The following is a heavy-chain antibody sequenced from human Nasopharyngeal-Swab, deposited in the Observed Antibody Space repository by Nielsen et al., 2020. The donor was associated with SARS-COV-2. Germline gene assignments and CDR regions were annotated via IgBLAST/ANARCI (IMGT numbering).Heavy chain of an antibody. J-gene: IGHJ6*03. Sequence: ASVKASCKASGYTFTSYDINWVRQATGQGLEWMGWMNPNSGNTGYAQKFQGRVTMTRNTSISTAYMELSSLRSEDTAVYYCARGHQYQLLFHYYYYMDVWGKGTTVTVSS. CDR1: GYTFTSYD. CDR3: ARGHQYQLLFHYYYYMDV. D-gene: IGHD2-2*01. V-gene: IGHV1-8*01. CDR2: MNPNSGNT.